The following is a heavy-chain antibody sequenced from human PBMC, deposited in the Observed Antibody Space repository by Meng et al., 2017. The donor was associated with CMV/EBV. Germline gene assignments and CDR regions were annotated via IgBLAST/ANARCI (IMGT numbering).Heavy chain of an antibody. J-gene: IGHJ4*02. CDR2: INPNDDT. CDR1: GYTVTDYY. V-gene: IGHV1-2*02. D-gene: IGHD6-19*01. CDR3: ARSSGWSRFDY. Sequence: QVQLWRSGAEVKKPGASVKVSCKASGYTVTDYYIHWVRQAPGQWLEWMGWINPNDDTNYAQNFQGRVTMTRDMSINTVYMELSRLTSDDTAVYYCARSSGWSRFDYWGLGTLVTVSS.